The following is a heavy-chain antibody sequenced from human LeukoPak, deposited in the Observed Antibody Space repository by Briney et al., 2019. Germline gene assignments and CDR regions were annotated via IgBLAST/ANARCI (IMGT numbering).Heavy chain of an antibody. D-gene: IGHD2-2*01. Sequence: PGGSLRLSCAASRFTFSSYWMSWVRQAPGKGLEWVANIKQDGSEKYYVDSVKGRFTISRDNAKNSLYLQMNSLRAEDTAVYYCAAIGDSFDYWGQGTLVTVSS. CDR2: IKQDGSEK. V-gene: IGHV3-7*01. CDR1: RFTFSSYW. J-gene: IGHJ4*02. CDR3: AAIGDSFDY.